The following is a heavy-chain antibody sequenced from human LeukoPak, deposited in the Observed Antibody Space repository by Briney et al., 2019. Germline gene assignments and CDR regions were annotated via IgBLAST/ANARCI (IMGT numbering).Heavy chain of an antibody. CDR2: IGISSGNT. CDR3: ARDYKYAFDN. Sequence: PGGSLRLSCAASGFTFDNYAMNWVRQAPGKGLEWISYIGISSGNTNYADSVKGRFTISGDKAKNSLYLQMNSLRVEDTAVYYCARDYKYAFDNWGQGTLVTVSS. D-gene: IGHD5-24*01. CDR1: GFTFDNYA. V-gene: IGHV3-48*01. J-gene: IGHJ4*02.